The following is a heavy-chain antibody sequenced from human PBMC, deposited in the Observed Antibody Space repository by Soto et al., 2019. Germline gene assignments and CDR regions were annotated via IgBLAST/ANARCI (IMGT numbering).Heavy chain of an antibody. CDR1: GGTFSSYA. V-gene: IGHV1-69*13. CDR3: ARVAVAGTGRDYYYYGMDV. Sequence: ASVKVSCKASGGTFSSYAISWVRQAPGQGLEWMGGIIPIFGTANYAQKFQGRVTITADESTSTAYMELRSLRSDDTAVYYCARVAVAGTGRDYYYYGMDVWGQGTTVTVSS. J-gene: IGHJ6*02. D-gene: IGHD6-19*01. CDR2: IIPIFGTA.